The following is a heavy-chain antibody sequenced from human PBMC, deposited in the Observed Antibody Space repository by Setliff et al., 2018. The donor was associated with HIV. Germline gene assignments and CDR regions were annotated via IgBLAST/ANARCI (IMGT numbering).Heavy chain of an antibody. CDR2: ISAYNGNT. Sequence: ASVKVSCKASGYTFTSYGISWVRRAPGQGLEWMGWISAYNGNTNYAQKLQGRVTMTTDASTSTAYMELRSLRSDDTAVYYCARDISGWYRGSFDYWGQGTLVTVSS. J-gene: IGHJ4*02. V-gene: IGHV1-18*01. CDR1: GYTFTSYG. D-gene: IGHD6-19*01. CDR3: ARDISGWYRGSFDY.